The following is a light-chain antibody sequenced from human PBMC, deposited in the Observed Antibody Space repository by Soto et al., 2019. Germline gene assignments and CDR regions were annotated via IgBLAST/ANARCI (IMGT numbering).Light chain of an antibody. V-gene: IGKV3-20*01. CDR3: QQYGSSPT. CDR2: GAS. CDR1: QSVSSSN. Sequence: EIVLTQSPGTLSLSPGERATLSCRTSQSVSSSNLAWYQQKPGQAPRLLIYGASIRATDIPDRFSGSGSGTDFTLTISRLGPEDFAVYYCQQYGSSPTFGGGTKVDIK. J-gene: IGKJ4*01.